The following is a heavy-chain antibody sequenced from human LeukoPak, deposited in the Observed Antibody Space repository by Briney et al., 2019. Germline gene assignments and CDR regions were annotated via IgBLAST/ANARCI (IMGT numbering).Heavy chain of an antibody. CDR1: GYTFTGYY. D-gene: IGHD6-13*01. Sequence: ASVNVSCKASGYTFTGYYMHWVRQAPGQGLEWMGWINPNSGGTNYAQKFQGRVTMTRDTSISTAYMELSRLRSDDTAVYYCARLIAAAGSRVFDYWGQGTLVTVSS. CDR3: ARLIAAAGSRVFDY. CDR2: INPNSGGT. V-gene: IGHV1-2*02. J-gene: IGHJ4*02.